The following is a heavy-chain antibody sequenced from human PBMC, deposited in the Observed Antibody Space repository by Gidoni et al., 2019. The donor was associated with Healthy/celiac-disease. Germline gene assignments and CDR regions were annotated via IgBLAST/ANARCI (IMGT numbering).Heavy chain of an antibody. V-gene: IGHV4-59*01. Sequence: QVQLQESGPGLVKPSETLSLTCTVSGGSISSYYWSWIRQPPGKGLEWIGYFYYSGSTNYNPSLKSRVTISVDTSKNQFSLKLSSVTAADTAVYYCARATPGIQLGYDSSGYSTPYYYYGMDVWGQGTTVTVSS. J-gene: IGHJ6*02. CDR3: ARATPGIQLGYDSSGYSTPYYYYGMDV. D-gene: IGHD3-22*01. CDR1: GGSISSYY. CDR2: FYYSGST.